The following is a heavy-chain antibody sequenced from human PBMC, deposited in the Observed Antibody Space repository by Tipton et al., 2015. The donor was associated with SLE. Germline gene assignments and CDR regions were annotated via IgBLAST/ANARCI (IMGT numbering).Heavy chain of an antibody. V-gene: IGHV4-39*07. CDR3: ARPGEYSGSYPGDAFDI. D-gene: IGHD1-26*01. CDR1: GGSISSSSYY. CDR2: IYYSGST. J-gene: IGHJ3*02. Sequence: TLSLTCTVSGGSISSSSYYWGWIRQPPGKGLEWIGSIYYSGSTYYNLSLKSRVTISVDTSKNQFSLKLSSVTAADTAVYYCARPGEYSGSYPGDAFDIWGQGTMVTVSS.